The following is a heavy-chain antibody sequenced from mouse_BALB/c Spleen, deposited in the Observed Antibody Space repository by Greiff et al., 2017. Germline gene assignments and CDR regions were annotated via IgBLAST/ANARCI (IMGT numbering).Heavy chain of an antibody. V-gene: IGHV1-4*01. D-gene: IGHD2-4*01. CDR2: INPSSGYT. CDR1: GYTFTSYT. CDR3: AREAITTSWFAY. J-gene: IGHJ3*01. Sequence: VQLQQSGAELARPGASVKMSCKASGYTFTSYTMHWVKQRPGQGLEWIGYINPSSGYTNYNQKFKDKATLTADKSSSTAYMQLSSLTSEDSAVYYCAREAITTSWFAYWGQGTLVTVSA.